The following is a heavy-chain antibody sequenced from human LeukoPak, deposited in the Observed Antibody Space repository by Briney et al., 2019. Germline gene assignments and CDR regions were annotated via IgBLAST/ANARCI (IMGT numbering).Heavy chain of an antibody. CDR3: ATGPINPGLVVPAGTGYYFDY. J-gene: IGHJ4*02. CDR2: FDPEDGET. V-gene: IGHV1-24*01. Sequence: GASVNVSCKVSGYTLTELSMHWVRQAPGKGLEWMGGFDPEDGETIYAQKFQGRVTMTEDTSTDTAYMELSSLRSEDTAVYYCATGPINPGLVVPAGTGYYFDYWGQGTLVTVSS. CDR1: GYTLTELS. D-gene: IGHD2-2*01.